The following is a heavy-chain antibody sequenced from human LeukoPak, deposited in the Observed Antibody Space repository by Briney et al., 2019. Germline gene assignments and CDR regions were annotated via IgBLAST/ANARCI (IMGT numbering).Heavy chain of an antibody. V-gene: IGHV3-21*01. CDR2: TSSSSHI. CDR1: GFTFSSYT. Sequence: PGGSLRLSCAASGFTFSSYTMNWVRQAPGKGLEWVSSTSSSSHIYYADSVKGRFTISRDNTKNSLYLQMNSLRAEDTAIYYCARASVGTLDYWGQGTLVTVSS. CDR3: ARASVGTLDY. J-gene: IGHJ4*02. D-gene: IGHD6-13*01.